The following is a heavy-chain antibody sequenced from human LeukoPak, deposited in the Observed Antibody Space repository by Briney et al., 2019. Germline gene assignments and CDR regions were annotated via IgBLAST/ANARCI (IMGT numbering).Heavy chain of an antibody. CDR1: GYTFTSYG. CDR3: ARSITMVRGVIISSWFDP. J-gene: IGHJ5*02. V-gene: IGHV1-18*01. D-gene: IGHD3-10*01. Sequence: ASVKVSCKASGYTFTSYGISWVRQAPGQGLEWMGWISAYNGNTNYAQKLQGRVTMTTDTSTSTAYMELSSLRSEDTAVYYCARSITMVRGVIISSWFDPWGQGTLVTVSS. CDR2: ISAYNGNT.